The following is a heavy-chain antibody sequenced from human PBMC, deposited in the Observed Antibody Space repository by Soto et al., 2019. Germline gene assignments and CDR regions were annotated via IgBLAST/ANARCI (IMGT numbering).Heavy chain of an antibody. CDR3: AKDPGKKMIASGY. V-gene: IGHV3-23*01. D-gene: IGHD3-22*01. Sequence: AGSLRQTGADAECAYIGGPMSCVRQAPGKGLEWVSAISGSGGSTYYADSVKGRFTISRDNSKNTLYLQMNSLRAEDTAVYYCAKDPGKKMIASGYWGQGTLVTVSS. J-gene: IGHJ4*02. CDR2: ISGSGGST. CDR1: ECAYIGGP.